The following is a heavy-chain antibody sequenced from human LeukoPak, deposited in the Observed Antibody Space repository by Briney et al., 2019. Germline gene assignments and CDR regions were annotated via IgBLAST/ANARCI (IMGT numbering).Heavy chain of an antibody. J-gene: IGHJ6*02. D-gene: IGHD1-1*01. CDR3: ARWKDYSYGMDV. CDR2: ISSSGTTI. Sequence: PGGSLRLSCAASEFTFSDYYMSWIRQAPGKGLEWVSYISSSGTTIYYADSVKGRFTISRDNAKNSLYLQMNSLRAEDTAVYYCARWKDYSYGMDVWGQGTTVTVSS. V-gene: IGHV3-11*01. CDR1: EFTFSDYY.